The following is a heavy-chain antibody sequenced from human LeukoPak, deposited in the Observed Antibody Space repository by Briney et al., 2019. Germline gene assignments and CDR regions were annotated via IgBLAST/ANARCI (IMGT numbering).Heavy chain of an antibody. V-gene: IGHV1-18*01. Sequence: GASVKVSCKSSGYTFTSYDINWVRQATGQGLEWMGWISAYNGYTNYAQKFQGRVTMTTDTSTSTAYMELRSLRSDDTAVYYCARGLMQRATVATCDYWGQGTLVTVSS. CDR2: ISAYNGYT. CDR1: GYTFTSYD. J-gene: IGHJ4*02. CDR3: ARGLMQRATVATCDY. D-gene: IGHD4-17*01.